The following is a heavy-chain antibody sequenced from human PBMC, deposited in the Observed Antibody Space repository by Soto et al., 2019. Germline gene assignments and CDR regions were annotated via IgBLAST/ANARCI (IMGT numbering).Heavy chain of an antibody. CDR2: IYSGGST. Sequence: SGGSLRLSCAASGFTVSSNYMTWVRQAPGKGLEWASVIYSGGSTYYADSVKGRFTISRDNSKNTLYLQMNSLRAEDTALYYCARDSRNRNFFDYWGQGTLVTV. V-gene: IGHV3-53*01. J-gene: IGHJ4*02. CDR3: ARDSRNRNFFDY. D-gene: IGHD2-2*01. CDR1: GFTVSSNY.